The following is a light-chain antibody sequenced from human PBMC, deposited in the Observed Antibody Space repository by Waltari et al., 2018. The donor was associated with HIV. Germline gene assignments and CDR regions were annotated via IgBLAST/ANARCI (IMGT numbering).Light chain of an antibody. CDR1: TSDVDGYDN. Sequence: QSAMTHPASVSESPGSSIPISCAAPTSDVDGYDNVSWSQQHPGKAPKLMIFDVSNRPSGVSNRFSGSKSGNTASLTISGLQAEDEADYYCSSYTSSSALDVVFGGGTKLTVL. J-gene: IGLJ2*01. V-gene: IGLV2-14*03. CDR3: SSYTSSSALDVV. CDR2: DVS.